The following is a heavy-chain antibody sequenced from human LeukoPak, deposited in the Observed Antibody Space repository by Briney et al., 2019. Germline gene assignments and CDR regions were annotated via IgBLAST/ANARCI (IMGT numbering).Heavy chain of an antibody. J-gene: IGHJ3*02. CDR2: ISYDGNNK. V-gene: IGHV3-30*04. D-gene: IGHD3-22*01. CDR3: ARAVGYYDSSGYYGHAFYI. CDR1: GFTFSSYA. Sequence: GGSLRLSCAASGFTFSSYAMHWVRQAPGKGLEWVAVISYDGNNKYYADSVKGRFTISRDNSKNTLYLQMNSLRAEDTAVYYCARAVGYYDSSGYYGHAFYIWGQGTMVTVSS.